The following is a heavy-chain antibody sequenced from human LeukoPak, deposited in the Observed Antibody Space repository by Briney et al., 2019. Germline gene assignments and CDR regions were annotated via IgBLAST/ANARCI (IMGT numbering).Heavy chain of an antibody. D-gene: IGHD3-22*01. CDR1: GFPFSSYS. CDR3: ARDTTGYYDSSGFDY. V-gene: IGHV3-48*02. CDR2: ISSSSSTI. J-gene: IGHJ4*02. Sequence: GGSLSLSCAASGFPFSSYSMNWVRQAPGKGLEWVSYISSSSSTIYYADSVKGRFTISRDNAKNSLYLQMNSLRDEDTAVYYCARDTTGYYDSSGFDYWGQGTLVTVSS.